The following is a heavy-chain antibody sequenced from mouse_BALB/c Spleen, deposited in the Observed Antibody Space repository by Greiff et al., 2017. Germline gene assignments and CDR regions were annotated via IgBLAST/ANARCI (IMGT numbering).Heavy chain of an antibody. CDR3: ARDINSGTGDWFAY. CDR1: GFTFTDYY. D-gene: IGHD4-1*01. V-gene: IGHV7-3*02. Sequence: EVKLVESGGGLVQPGGSLRLSCATSGFTFTDYYMSWVRQPPGKALEWLGFIRNKANGYTTEYSASVKGRFTISRDNSQSILYLQMNTLRAEDSATYYCARDINSGTGDWFAYWGQGTLVTVSA. CDR2: IRNKANGYTT. J-gene: IGHJ3*01.